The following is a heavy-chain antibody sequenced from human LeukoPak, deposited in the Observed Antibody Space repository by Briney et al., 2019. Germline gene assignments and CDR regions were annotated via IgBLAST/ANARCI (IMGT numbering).Heavy chain of an antibody. CDR3: AREAGRVTMVRGVISPYSFDY. CDR2: ISAYNGNT. CDR1: GYTFTSYG. Sequence: ASVKVACKASGYTFTSYGISWVRQAPGQGLEWMGWISAYNGNTNYAQKLQGRVTMTTDTSTSTAYMELRSLRSDDTAVYYCAREAGRVTMVRGVISPYSFDYWGQGTLVTVSS. J-gene: IGHJ4*02. D-gene: IGHD3-10*01. V-gene: IGHV1-18*04.